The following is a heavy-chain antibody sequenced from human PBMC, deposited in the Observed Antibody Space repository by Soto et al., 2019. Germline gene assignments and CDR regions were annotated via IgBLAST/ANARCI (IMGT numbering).Heavy chain of an antibody. V-gene: IGHV3-30*18. CDR3: AKEVAGELDYYYYGMDV. J-gene: IGHJ6*02. CDR1: GFTFSSYG. CDR2: ISYDGSNK. D-gene: IGHD6-6*01. Sequence: QVQLVESGGGVVQPGRSLRLSCAASGFTFSSYGMHWVRQTPGKGLEWVAVISYDGSNKDYADSVKGRFTISRDKSKNTLCLQMNSLRVEDTAVYYCAKEVAGELDYYYYGMDVWGQGTTVTVSS.